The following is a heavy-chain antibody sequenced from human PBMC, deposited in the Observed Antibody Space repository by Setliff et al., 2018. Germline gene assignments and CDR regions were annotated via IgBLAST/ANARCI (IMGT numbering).Heavy chain of an antibody. Sequence: ASVKVSCKTSGYIFTNYYIHWVRQAPGQGLEWMGWINANTGGTREVQKFQGRVTMTRDTSIDTAYMEVNRLTCDDTAVYYCARVGGYASAWHGIEAFDIWGQGTKVT. D-gene: IGHD6-19*01. J-gene: IGHJ3*02. V-gene: IGHV1-2*02. CDR1: GYIFTNYY. CDR3: ARVGGYASAWHGIEAFDI. CDR2: INANTGGT.